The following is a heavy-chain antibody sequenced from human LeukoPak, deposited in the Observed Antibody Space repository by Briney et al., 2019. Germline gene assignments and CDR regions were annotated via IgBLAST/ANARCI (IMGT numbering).Heavy chain of an antibody. CDR1: GFTFSDYY. J-gene: IGHJ4*02. CDR2: ISSSGSTI. CDR3: AREAAAGTLDY. Sequence: GGSLRLSCAASGFTFSDYYMSWIRQAPGKGLEWVSYISSSGSTIYYADSVKGRFTISRDNAKNALYLQMNSLRAEDTAVYYCAREAAAGTLDYWGQGTLVTVSS. V-gene: IGHV3-11*01. D-gene: IGHD6-13*01.